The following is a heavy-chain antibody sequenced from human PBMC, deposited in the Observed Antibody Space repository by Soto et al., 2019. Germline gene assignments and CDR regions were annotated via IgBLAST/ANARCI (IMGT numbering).Heavy chain of an antibody. CDR3: AREYSGYDWYWFDP. Sequence: GASVKVSCKASGYTFTGYYMHWVRQALGQGLEWMGWINPNSGGTNYAQKFQGWVTMTRDTSISTAYMELSRLRSDDTAVYYCAREYSGYDWYWFDPWGQGTLVTVSS. V-gene: IGHV1-2*04. CDR1: GYTFTGYY. J-gene: IGHJ5*02. CDR2: INPNSGGT. D-gene: IGHD5-12*01.